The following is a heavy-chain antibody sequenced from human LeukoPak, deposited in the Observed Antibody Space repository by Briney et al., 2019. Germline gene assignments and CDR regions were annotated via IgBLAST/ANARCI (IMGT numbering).Heavy chain of an antibody. CDR3: ARDLGSCLYFDY. D-gene: IGHD6-19*01. CDR2: IKEDGSEK. V-gene: IGHV3-7*03. Sequence: GGSLRLSCAASRFTFSDYWMNWVRQAPGKGLEWVAHIKEDGSEKYYVDSVKGRLTISRDNAKNLLYLQLNSLRAEDTAVYYCARDLGSCLYFDYWGQGTLVTV. J-gene: IGHJ4*01. CDR1: RFTFSDYW.